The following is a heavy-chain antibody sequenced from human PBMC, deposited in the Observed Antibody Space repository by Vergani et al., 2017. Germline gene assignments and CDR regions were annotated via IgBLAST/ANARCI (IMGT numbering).Heavy chain of an antibody. CDR2: IYSTGST. D-gene: IGHD2-21*02. J-gene: IGHJ3*02. CDR3: ARNPYCGGDCYSDAFDI. Sequence: QVQLEDSGPGLVKPSETLSLTCTVSGGSFNTYYWSWIRQSPGKGLEWIGYIYSTGSTNYNPSLKSRVTISVDTSKNQFSLKLSSVTAADTAVYYCARNPYCGGDCYSDAFDIWGQGTMVTVSS. CDR1: GGSFNTYY. V-gene: IGHV4-59*13.